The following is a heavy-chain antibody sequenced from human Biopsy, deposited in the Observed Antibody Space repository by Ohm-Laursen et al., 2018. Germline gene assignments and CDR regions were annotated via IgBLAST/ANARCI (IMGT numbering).Heavy chain of an antibody. Sequence: LSLTCAASGFSVSSYDMNWVRQAPGQGLEWISYISETSSHIYDADSVRGRFTVARDIAKNSLYLQLNSLRVEDTAVYYCARDSSRRAREGGMDVWGQGTTVTVSS. V-gene: IGHV3-21*01. CDR3: ARDSSRRAREGGMDV. CDR2: ISETSSHI. D-gene: IGHD6-6*01. CDR1: GFSVSSYD. J-gene: IGHJ6*02.